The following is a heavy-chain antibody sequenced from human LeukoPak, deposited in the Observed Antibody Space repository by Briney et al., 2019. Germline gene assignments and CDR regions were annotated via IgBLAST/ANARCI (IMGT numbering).Heavy chain of an antibody. CDR3: ARDIVVVVANWFDP. CDR1: GYTFTGYY. J-gene: IGHJ5*02. Sequence: ASVKVSCKASGYTFTGYYMHWVRQAPGQGLGWMGWINPNSGGTNYAQKFQGRVTMTRDTSISTAYMELSRLRSDDTAVYYCARDIVVVVANWFDPWGQGTLVTVSS. CDR2: INPNSGGT. D-gene: IGHD2-15*01. V-gene: IGHV1-2*02.